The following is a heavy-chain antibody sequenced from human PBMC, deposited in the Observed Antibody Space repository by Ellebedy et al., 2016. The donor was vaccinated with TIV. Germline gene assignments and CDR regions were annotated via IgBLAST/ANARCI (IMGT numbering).Heavy chain of an antibody. CDR3: ARCSGDSSDYYEYYYYGMDV. Sequence: MPSETLSLTCVVSGGSISGHYWSWIRQPPGKGLEWIGYIYSSGNTNYSPSLESRITISLDTSKNQFSLSLSSVTAADTAVYFCARCSGDSSDYYEYYYYGMDVWGQGTTVTVSS. J-gene: IGHJ6*02. V-gene: IGHV4-59*11. CDR2: IYSSGNT. CDR1: GGSISGHY. D-gene: IGHD3-22*01.